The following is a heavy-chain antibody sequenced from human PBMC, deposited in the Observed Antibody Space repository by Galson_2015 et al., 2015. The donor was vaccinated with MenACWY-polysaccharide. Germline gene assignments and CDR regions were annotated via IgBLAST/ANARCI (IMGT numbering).Heavy chain of an antibody. CDR1: GFTFSTYW. Sequence: SLRLSCAASGFTFSTYWMSWVRQAPGKGLEWVANIKQDGSEKYHVDSVKGRFTISRDNAKNSVYLQMNSLRAEDTAVYYCAREGAPDPYSSSYYACWGQGTLVTASS. CDR2: IKQDGSEK. J-gene: IGHJ4*02. CDR3: AREGAPDPYSSSYYAC. D-gene: IGHD6-13*01. V-gene: IGHV3-7*01.